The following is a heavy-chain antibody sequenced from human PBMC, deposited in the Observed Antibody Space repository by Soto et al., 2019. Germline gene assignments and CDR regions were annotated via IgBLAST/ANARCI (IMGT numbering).Heavy chain of an antibody. CDR2: MNPNSGNT. J-gene: IGHJ5*02. D-gene: IGHD6-13*01. CDR3: ARGGQGIAAAGIINWFDP. Sequence: ASAKVSCKASGYTFTSYDINWVRQATGQGLEWMGWMNPNSGNTGYAQKFQGRVTMTRNTSISTAYMELSSLRSEDTAVYYCARGGQGIAAAGIINWFDPWGQGTLVTVSS. CDR1: GYTFTSYD. V-gene: IGHV1-8*01.